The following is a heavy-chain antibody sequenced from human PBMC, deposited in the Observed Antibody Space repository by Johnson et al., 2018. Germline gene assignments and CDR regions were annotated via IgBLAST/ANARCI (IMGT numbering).Heavy chain of an antibody. CDR1: GFTFSSYA. D-gene: IGHD2-2*01. CDR2: ISGSGGST. J-gene: IGHJ6*03. V-gene: IGHV3-23*04. Sequence: VQLVESGGGLVQPGGSXRLSCAASGFTFSSYAMSWVRQAPGKGLEWVSAISGSGGSTYYADSGKGRFTIARDNSKNTLYLQMNSLRAEDTAVYYCAEDLSSSSSWGTDYYHYYYMDGWGKGTTVTVSS. CDR3: AEDLSSSSSWGTDYYHYYYMDG.